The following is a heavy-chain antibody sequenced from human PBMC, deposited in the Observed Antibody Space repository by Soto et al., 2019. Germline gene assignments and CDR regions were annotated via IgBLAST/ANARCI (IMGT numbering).Heavy chain of an antibody. V-gene: IGHV4-4*07. Sequence: VQLQESGPGLVKPSETLSLTCTVSGGSISSYYWSWIRQPAGKGLEWIGRIYTSGSTNYNPSLKSRVTMSVDTSKNQFSLKLSSVTAADTAVYYCARGGRITIFGVVTKANWFDPWGQGTLVTVSS. D-gene: IGHD3-3*01. CDR2: IYTSGST. CDR3: ARGGRITIFGVVTKANWFDP. J-gene: IGHJ5*02. CDR1: GGSISSYY.